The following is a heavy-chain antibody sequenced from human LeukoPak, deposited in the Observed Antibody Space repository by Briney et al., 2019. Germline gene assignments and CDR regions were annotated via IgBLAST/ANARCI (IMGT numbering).Heavy chain of an antibody. Sequence: GGSLRLSCAASGFTFSNYDMNWVRQAPGKGLEWVSCISTTSTYIYYADSVKGRFTISRDNAKNSLYLQMNSLRAEDTAVYYCARDFGQWELNGGYYFDYWGQGTLVTVSS. J-gene: IGHJ4*02. CDR1: GFTFSNYD. CDR2: ISTTSTYI. V-gene: IGHV3-21*01. CDR3: ARDFGQWELNGGYYFDY. D-gene: IGHD1-26*01.